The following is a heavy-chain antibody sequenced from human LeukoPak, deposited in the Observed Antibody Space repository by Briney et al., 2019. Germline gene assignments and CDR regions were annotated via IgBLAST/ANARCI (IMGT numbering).Heavy chain of an antibody. CDR3: AKDRAEGGGYWAPFDY. CDR2: ISGSGGST. J-gene: IGHJ4*02. D-gene: IGHD1-26*01. V-gene: IGHV3-23*01. CDR1: GFTFSTYA. Sequence: SAGSLRLSCAVSGFTFSTYAMSWVRQAPGKGLEWVAAISGSGGSTYYADSVKGRFTISRDNSKNTLYLQMNTLRAEDTAVYYCAKDRAEGGGYWAPFDYWGQGTLVTVSS.